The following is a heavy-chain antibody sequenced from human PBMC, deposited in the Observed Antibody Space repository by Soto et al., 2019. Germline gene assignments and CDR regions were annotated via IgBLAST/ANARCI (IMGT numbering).Heavy chain of an antibody. D-gene: IGHD6-13*01. Sequence: ASVKVSCKASGYTFTSYYMHWVRQAPGQGLEWMGIINPSGGSTSYAQKFQGRVTMTRDTSTSTVYMELSSLRSEDTAVYYCARVGIAAAGYYFDYWGQGTLGTAPQ. CDR3: ARVGIAAAGYYFDY. V-gene: IGHV1-46*01. CDR2: INPSGGST. CDR1: GYTFTSYY. J-gene: IGHJ4*02.